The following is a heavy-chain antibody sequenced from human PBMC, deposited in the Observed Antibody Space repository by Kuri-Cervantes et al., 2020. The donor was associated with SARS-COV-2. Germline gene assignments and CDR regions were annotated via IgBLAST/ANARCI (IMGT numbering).Heavy chain of an antibody. CDR2: ISGSGGST. J-gene: IGHJ6*03. CDR1: GFTFSSYA. D-gene: IGHD2-21*01. V-gene: IGHV3-23*01. Sequence: GESLKISCAASGFTFSSYAMSWVRQAPGKGLEWVSAISGSGGSTYYADSVKGRFTISRDNSKSTLYLQMNSLRAEDTAVYYCASKHLYDIIVESDSYLKVAYYYMDVWGKGTTVTVSS. CDR3: ASKHLYDIIVESDSYLKVAYYYMDV.